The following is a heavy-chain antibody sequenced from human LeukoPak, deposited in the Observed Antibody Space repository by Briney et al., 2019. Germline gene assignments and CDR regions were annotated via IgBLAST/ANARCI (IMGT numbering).Heavy chain of an antibody. CDR2: IRYDGSNK. D-gene: IGHD3-22*01. CDR3: TKEFDSSAYYGSFDY. J-gene: IGHJ4*02. V-gene: IGHV3-30*02. CDR1: GFTFSSYG. Sequence: PGGSLRLSCAASGFTFSSYGMHWVRQAPGKGLEWVAFIRYDGSNKYYADSVKGRFTISRDNSKNTLYLQMNSLRAEDTAVYCCTKEFDSSAYYGSFDYWGQGTLVTVSS.